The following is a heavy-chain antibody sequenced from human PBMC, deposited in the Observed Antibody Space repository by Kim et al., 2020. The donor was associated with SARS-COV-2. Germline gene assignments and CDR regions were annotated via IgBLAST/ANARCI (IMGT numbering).Heavy chain of an antibody. CDR3: AREVAAARSFDY. Sequence: YYADSVKGRVTISRDNAKNSLYLQMNSLRAEDTAVYYCAREVAAARSFDYWGQGTLVTVSS. D-gene: IGHD6-13*01. J-gene: IGHJ4*02. V-gene: IGHV3-48*04.